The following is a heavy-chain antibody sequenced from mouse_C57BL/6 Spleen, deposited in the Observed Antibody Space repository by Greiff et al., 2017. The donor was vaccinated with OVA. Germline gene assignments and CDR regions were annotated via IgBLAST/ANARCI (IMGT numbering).Heavy chain of an antibody. CDR1: GFSLTSYA. V-gene: IGHV2-9-1*01. CDR3: ARNPLYYYGSSQYYFDY. J-gene: IGHJ2*01. Sequence: VKLVESGPGLVAPSQSLSITCTVSGFSLTSYAISWVRQPPGKGLEWLGVIWTGGGTNYNSALKSRLSISKDNSKSQVFLKMNSLQTDDTARYYCARNPLYYYGSSQYYFDYWGQGTTLTVSS. D-gene: IGHD1-1*01. CDR2: IWTGGGT.